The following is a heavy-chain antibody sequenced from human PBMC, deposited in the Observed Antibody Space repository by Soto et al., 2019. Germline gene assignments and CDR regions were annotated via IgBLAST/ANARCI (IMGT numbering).Heavy chain of an antibody. Sequence: ASVKVSCKASGYTFTSYGISWVRQAPGQGLEWMGWISAYNGNTNYAQKLQGRVTMTTDTSTSTAYMELRSLRSDDTAVYYCARLTYYYDSSGYPYVDGPDYWGQGTLVTLSS. CDR1: GYTFTSYG. CDR3: ARLTYYYDSSGYPYVDGPDY. J-gene: IGHJ4*02. CDR2: ISAYNGNT. V-gene: IGHV1-18*01. D-gene: IGHD3-22*01.